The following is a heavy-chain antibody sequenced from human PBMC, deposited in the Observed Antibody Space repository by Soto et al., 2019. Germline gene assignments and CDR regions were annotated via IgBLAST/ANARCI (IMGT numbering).Heavy chain of an antibody. CDR2: ISGSGGTT. CDR1: GFTFRSYG. D-gene: IGHD2-2*01. Sequence: EVQLLESGGGLVQPGGSLRLSCAASGFTFRSYGMTWVRQAPGKGLEWVSEISGSGGTTYYADSVKGRFTISRDNSKNTLYLKMTSLRAEDTAVYYCAKDTSRSHIVLGEFDYWGQGTLVTVSS. V-gene: IGHV3-23*01. J-gene: IGHJ4*02. CDR3: AKDTSRSHIVLGEFDY.